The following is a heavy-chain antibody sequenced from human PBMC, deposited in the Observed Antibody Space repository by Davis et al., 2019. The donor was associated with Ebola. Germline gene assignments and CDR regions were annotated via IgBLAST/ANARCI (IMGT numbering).Heavy chain of an antibody. CDR1: GFTFTNYA. CDR3: ARRSSLQAQDSSGYSYAYPGPPDY. Sequence: PGGSLRLSCASSGFTFTNYAMHWVRQAPGKGLDLVAVISNDGGNEYYADSVKGRFTISRDNSKNTLYLQMNSLKPEDTAVYYCARRSSLQAQDSSGYSYAYPGPPDYWGQGTLVTVSS. J-gene: IGHJ4*02. CDR2: ISNDGGNE. V-gene: IGHV3-30-3*01. D-gene: IGHD3-22*01.